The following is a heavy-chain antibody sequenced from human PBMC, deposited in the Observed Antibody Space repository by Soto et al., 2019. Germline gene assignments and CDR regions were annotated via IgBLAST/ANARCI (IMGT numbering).Heavy chain of an antibody. CDR2: MNPNSGNT. V-gene: IGHV1-8*01. CDR1: GYTFTSYD. Sequence: ASVKVSCKASGYTFTSYDINWERQATGQGLEWMGWMNPNSGNTGYAQKFQGRVTMTRNTSISTAYMELSSLRSEDTAVYYCARESPISSSWYGTYYYYGMDVWGQGTTVTVSS. D-gene: IGHD6-13*01. CDR3: ARESPISSSWYGTYYYYGMDV. J-gene: IGHJ6*02.